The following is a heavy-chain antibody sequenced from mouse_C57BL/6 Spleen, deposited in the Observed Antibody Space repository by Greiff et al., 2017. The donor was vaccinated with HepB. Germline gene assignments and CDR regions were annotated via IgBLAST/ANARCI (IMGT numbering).Heavy chain of an antibody. CDR3: ARNDYYGSSYGYFDY. CDR2: IDPSDSYT. J-gene: IGHJ2*01. CDR1: GYTFTSYW. D-gene: IGHD1-1*01. Sequence: QVQLQQPGAELVMPGASVKLSCKASGYTFTSYWMHWVKQRPGQGLEWIGEIDPSDSYTNYNQKFKGKSTLTVDKSSSTAYMQLSSLTSEDSAVYYWARNDYYGSSYGYFDYWGQGTTLTVSS. V-gene: IGHV1-69*01.